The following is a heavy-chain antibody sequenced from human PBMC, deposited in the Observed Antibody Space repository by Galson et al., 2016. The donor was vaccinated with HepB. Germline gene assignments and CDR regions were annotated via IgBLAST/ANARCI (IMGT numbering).Heavy chain of an antibody. D-gene: IGHD1-26*01. CDR2: IYWDGGE. J-gene: IGHJ4*02. V-gene: IGHV2-5*02. Sequence: PALVKPPQTLTLTCIFSGFSLSTTGVGVGWMRQPPGKTLEWLAHIYWDGGERYSPSLKIRHTITKDTSKNRVDLTMTNMNPVDTATYYCVHIVHSGSYYYFAYWGQGTLVTVSS. CDR3: VHIVHSGSYYYFAY. CDR1: GFSLSTTGVG.